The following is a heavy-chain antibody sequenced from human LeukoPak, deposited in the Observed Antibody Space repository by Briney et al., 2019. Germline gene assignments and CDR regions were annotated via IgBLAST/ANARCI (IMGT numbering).Heavy chain of an antibody. CDR1: GDSISSYY. D-gene: IGHD6-6*01. Sequence: SETLSLTCTVSGDSISSYYWSWIRQPPGKGLEWIGYIYTSGGTNYIPSLKGRVTISIDTSKNQFSLRLSSVTAADSAVYYCARLTRLSTSPDRYYLDYWGQGTLVTVSS. CDR3: ARLTRLSTSPDRYYLDY. J-gene: IGHJ4*02. CDR2: IYTSGGT. V-gene: IGHV4-4*09.